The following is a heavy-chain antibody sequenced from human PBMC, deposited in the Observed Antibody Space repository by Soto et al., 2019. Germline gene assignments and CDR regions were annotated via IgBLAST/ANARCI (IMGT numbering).Heavy chain of an antibody. CDR2: ISYDGSNK. V-gene: IGHV3-30*18. CDR1: GFTFSSYG. Sequence: GGSLRLSCAVSGFTFSSYGMHWVRQAPCKGLEWVAVISYDGSNKYYADSVKGRFTISRDNSKNTLYLQMNSLRAEDTAVYYCAKDIRGYFDWLSLPYYYYGMDVWGQGTTVTVPQ. J-gene: IGHJ6*01. D-gene: IGHD3-9*01. CDR3: AKDIRGYFDWLSLPYYYYGMDV.